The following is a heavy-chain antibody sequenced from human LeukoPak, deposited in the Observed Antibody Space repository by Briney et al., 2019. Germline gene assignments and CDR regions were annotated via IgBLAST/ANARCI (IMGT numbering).Heavy chain of an antibody. V-gene: IGHV1-2*04. J-gene: IGHJ1*01. D-gene: IGHD5-18*01. CDR2: INPNSGGT. CDR1: GYTFTGYY. CDR3: ARAGIQLWLLQH. Sequence: PEASVTVSCKASGYTFTGYYMHWVRQAPGQGLEWMGWINPNSGGTNYAQKFQGWVTMTRDTSISTAYMELSRLRSDDTAVYYCARAGIQLWLLQHWGQGTLVTVSS.